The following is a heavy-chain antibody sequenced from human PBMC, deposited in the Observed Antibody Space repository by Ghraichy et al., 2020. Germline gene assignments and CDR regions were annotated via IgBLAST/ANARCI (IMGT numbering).Heavy chain of an antibody. CDR3: ARHKREVVTAKPYYYYGMDV. CDR2: IYYSGST. D-gene: IGHD2-21*02. J-gene: IGHJ6*02. V-gene: IGHV4-39*01. CDR1: GGSISSGSYY. Sequence: SETLSLTCTVSGGSISSGSYYWGWIRQPPGKGLEWIGSIYYSGSTYYNPSLKSRVTISVDTSKNQFSLKLSSVTAADTAVYYCARHKREVVTAKPYYYYGMDVWGQGTTATVSS.